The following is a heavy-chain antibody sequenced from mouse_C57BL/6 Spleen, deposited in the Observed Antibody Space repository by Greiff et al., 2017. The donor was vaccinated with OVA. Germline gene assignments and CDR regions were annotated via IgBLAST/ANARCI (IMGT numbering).Heavy chain of an antibody. D-gene: IGHD2-12*01. CDR1: GYTFTSYW. Sequence: QVQLKQPGAELVRPGSSVKLSCKASGYTFTSYWMHWVKQRPIQGLEWIGNIDPSDSETHYNQKFKDKATLTVDKSSSTAYMQLSSLTSEDSAVYYCARGGHYNAMDYWGQGTSVTVSS. V-gene: IGHV1-52*01. J-gene: IGHJ4*01. CDR2: IDPSDSET. CDR3: ARGGHYNAMDY.